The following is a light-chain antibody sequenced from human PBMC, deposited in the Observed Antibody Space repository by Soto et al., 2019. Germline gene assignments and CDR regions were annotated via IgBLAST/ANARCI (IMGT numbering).Light chain of an antibody. J-gene: IGKJ2*01. Sequence: DIVMTQSPDSLAMSLGERATINCKSSQSVSYTSGGKNYLAWYQQKPGQPPQLLISWASTRESGVPDRFSGSGSGTDFTLTISSLQAEDVAVYYCQQYYSNSYTFGQGTKLEIK. CDR3: QQYYSNSYT. V-gene: IGKV4-1*01. CDR2: WAS. CDR1: QSVSYTSGGKNY.